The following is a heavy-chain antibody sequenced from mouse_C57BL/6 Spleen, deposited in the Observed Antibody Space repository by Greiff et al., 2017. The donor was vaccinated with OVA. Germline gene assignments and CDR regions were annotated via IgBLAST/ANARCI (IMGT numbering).Heavy chain of an antibody. CDR2: IEPETGGT. Sequence: VQLQQSGAELVRPGASVTLSCKASGYTFTDYEMHWVKQTPVHGLEWIGAIEPETGGTAYNQKFMGKAILTADKSSSTAYMELRSLTSEDSAVYYSTRSGYYLFAYWGQGTLVTVSA. V-gene: IGHV1-15*01. CDR1: GYTFTDYE. J-gene: IGHJ3*01. D-gene: IGHD2-3*01. CDR3: TRSGYYLFAY.